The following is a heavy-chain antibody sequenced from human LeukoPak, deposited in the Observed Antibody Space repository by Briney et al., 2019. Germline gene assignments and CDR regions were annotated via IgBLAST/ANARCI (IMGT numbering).Heavy chain of an antibody. CDR2: IRSKANSYAT. V-gene: IGHV3-73*01. CDR1: GFTFSGSA. J-gene: IGHJ4*02. CDR3: TSLRYGSGSYPDY. D-gene: IGHD3-10*01. Sequence: PGGSLRLSCAASGFTFSGSAMHWVRQASGKGLEWVGRIRSKANSYATAYAESVKGRFTISRDDSKNTAYLQMNSLKTEDTAVYYCTSLRYGSGSYPDYWGQGTLVTVSS.